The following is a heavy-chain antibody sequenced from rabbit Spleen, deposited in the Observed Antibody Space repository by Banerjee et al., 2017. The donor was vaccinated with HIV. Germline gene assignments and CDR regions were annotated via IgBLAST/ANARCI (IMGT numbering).Heavy chain of an antibody. CDR1: GFSFSSNEY. Sequence: QSLEESGGDLVKPGASLTLTCTASGFSFSSNEYMCWVRQAPGKGLEWISRIAGDSSGFTYSTTWAKGRFTCSKTSSTTVTLQMTSLTVADTATYFCARDTGSSFSSYGMDLWGPGTLVTVS. D-gene: IGHD8-1*01. CDR2: IAGDSSGFT. J-gene: IGHJ6*01. CDR3: ARDTGSSFSSYGMDL. V-gene: IGHV1S40*01.